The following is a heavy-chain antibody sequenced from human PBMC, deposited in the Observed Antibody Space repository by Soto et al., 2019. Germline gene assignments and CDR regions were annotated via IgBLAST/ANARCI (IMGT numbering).Heavy chain of an antibody. J-gene: IGHJ6*02. V-gene: IGHV3-21*01. CDR2: ISSSSSYI. CDR1: GFPFSSYS. CDR3: ARSPGCSSTSCPMDV. Sequence: WVSLRLSCAPSGFPFSSYSMNWVRQAPGKGLEWVSSISSSSSYIYYADSVKGRFTISRDNAKNSLYLQMNSLRAEDTAVYYCARSPGCSSTSCPMDVWGQGTTVTVSS. D-gene: IGHD2-2*01.